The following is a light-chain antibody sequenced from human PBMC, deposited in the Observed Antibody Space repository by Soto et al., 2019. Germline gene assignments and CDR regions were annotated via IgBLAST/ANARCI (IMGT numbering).Light chain of an antibody. CDR3: QSYDSSLSGSYV. CDR2: NNN. V-gene: IGLV1-40*01. CDR1: SSNIGAGYD. Sequence: QAVVTQPPSVSGAPGQRVTISCTGSSSNIGAGYDVHWYQRLPGTAPKVLIYNNNNRPSGVPDRFSGSNSGTSASLAITGLQAEDEAYYYCQSYDSSLSGSYVFGTGTKLTVL. J-gene: IGLJ1*01.